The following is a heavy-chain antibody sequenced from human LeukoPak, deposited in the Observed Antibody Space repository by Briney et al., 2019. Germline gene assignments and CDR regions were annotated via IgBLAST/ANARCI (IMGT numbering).Heavy chain of an antibody. CDR1: GYTLTELS. CDR2: FDPEDGET. CDR3: ARGPYGNYDGHYCFYYMDV. D-gene: IGHD4-11*01. J-gene: IGHJ6*03. V-gene: IGHV1-24*01. Sequence: ASVKVSCKVSGYTLTELSMHWVRQAPGKGLEWMGGFDPEDGETIYAPKFQGRLTIAADESTSTAYMELSSLRSDDTAVYYCARGPYGNYDGHYCFYYMDVWAKGTTVTVSS.